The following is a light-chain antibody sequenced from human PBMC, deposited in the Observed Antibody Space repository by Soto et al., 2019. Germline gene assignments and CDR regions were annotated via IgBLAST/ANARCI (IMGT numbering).Light chain of an antibody. CDR2: AAS. CDR1: QDIGSS. CDR3: QQAHSIPFT. V-gene: IGKV1-12*02. J-gene: IGKJ3*01. Sequence: DIQMTQSPSSVSASVGDRVTITCRASQDIGSSLAWYQQQPGKAPKLLIHAASSLQSGVPSRFSGSGSGTDFPLTISSLQPQDFETYSCQQAHSIPFTFGPGTKVDVQ.